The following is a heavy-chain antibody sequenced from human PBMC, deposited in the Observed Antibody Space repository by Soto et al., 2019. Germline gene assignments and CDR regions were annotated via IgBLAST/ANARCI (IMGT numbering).Heavy chain of an antibody. CDR1: GGTFSSYA. CDR2: IIPIFATA. J-gene: IGHJ4*02. Sequence: SVKVSCKAYGGTFSSYAISWVRQAPGQGLEWIGGIIPIFATANYAQKFQGRVTITADESTSTAYMELSSLRSEDTAVYYCAIYPRWELLLPFHCWGQGPLVTVSS. D-gene: IGHD1-26*01. CDR3: AIYPRWELLLPFHC. V-gene: IGHV1-69*13.